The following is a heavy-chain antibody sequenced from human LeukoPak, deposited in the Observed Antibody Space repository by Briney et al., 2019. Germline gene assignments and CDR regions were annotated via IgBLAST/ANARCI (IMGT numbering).Heavy chain of an antibody. Sequence: SVKVSCKASGGTFSSYAISWVRQAPGQGLEWMGGIIPIFGTANYAQKFQGRVTITADESTSTAYMELSSLRSEDTAVYYCARVPIAAAGTDAFDIWGQGTMVTVSS. CDR1: GGTFSSYA. V-gene: IGHV1-69*13. CDR2: IIPIFGTA. CDR3: ARVPIAAAGTDAFDI. D-gene: IGHD6-13*01. J-gene: IGHJ3*02.